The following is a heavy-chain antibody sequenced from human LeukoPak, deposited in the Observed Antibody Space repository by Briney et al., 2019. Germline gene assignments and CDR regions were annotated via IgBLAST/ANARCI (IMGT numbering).Heavy chain of an antibody. V-gene: IGHV4-61*02. CDR1: GGSISSGSYY. Sequence: PSQTLSLTCTVSGGSISSGSYYWSWIRQPAGKGLEWIGRIYTSGSTNYNPSLKSRVTISVDTSKNQFSLKLSSVTAADTAVFYCARHSPMLRGVLMTNAFDIWGQGTMVTVSS. D-gene: IGHD3-10*01. CDR2: IYTSGST. CDR3: ARHSPMLRGVLMTNAFDI. J-gene: IGHJ3*02.